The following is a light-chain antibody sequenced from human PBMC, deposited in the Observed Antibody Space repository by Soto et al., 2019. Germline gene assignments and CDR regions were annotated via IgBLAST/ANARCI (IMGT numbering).Light chain of an antibody. Sequence: QYALTQPASVSGSPGQSITISCTGTSSDVGSYNLVSWYQQHPGKAPKLMIYEGSKRPSGVSNRFSGSKSGNTASLTISGLRAEDEADYYCCSYAGSSTLFGGGTKLTVL. CDR3: CSYAGSSTL. CDR2: EGS. J-gene: IGLJ3*02. CDR1: SSDVGSYNL. V-gene: IGLV2-23*01.